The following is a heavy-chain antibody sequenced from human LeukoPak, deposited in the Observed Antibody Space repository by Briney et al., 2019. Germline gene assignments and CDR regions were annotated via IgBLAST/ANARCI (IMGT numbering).Heavy chain of an antibody. V-gene: IGHV3-15*01. Sequence: PGGSLRLSCAASGFTFSNAWMSWVRQAPGKGLEWVGRIKSKTDGGTTDYAAPVKGRFTISRDDSKNTLYLQMNSLKTEDTAVYYCARGYDSSGYYPFRPTDYWGQGTLVTVSS. CDR1: GFTFSNAW. CDR3: ARGYDSSGYYPFRPTDY. CDR2: IKSKTDGGTT. J-gene: IGHJ4*02. D-gene: IGHD3-22*01.